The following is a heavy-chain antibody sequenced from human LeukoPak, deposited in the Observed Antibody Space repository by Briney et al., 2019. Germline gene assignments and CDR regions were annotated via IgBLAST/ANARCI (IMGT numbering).Heavy chain of an antibody. CDR1: GFTFDDYW. Sequence: GGSLRLSCGASGFTFDDYWMSWVRQAPGKGLEWVSGINWNGDDTTYADSVKGRFTISRDNAKNSLYLQMNSLRAEDTAFYYCVRGGELVGSYFDYWGQGALVTVSS. CDR2: INWNGDDT. D-gene: IGHD3-16*01. CDR3: VRGGELVGSYFDY. J-gene: IGHJ4*02. V-gene: IGHV3-20*04.